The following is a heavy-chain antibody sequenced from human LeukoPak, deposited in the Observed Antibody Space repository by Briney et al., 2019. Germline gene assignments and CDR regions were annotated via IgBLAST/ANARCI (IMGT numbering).Heavy chain of an antibody. CDR2: ISGRGGST. D-gene: IGHD2-2*01. Sequence: GWTLRLSFASSRFTFDDHGMSWVRQAPGKGLDWVSAISGRGGSTYYADSVKGRFTISRDKSKNTLYLQMSSLRAEDTAVYYCAKGYCSSTSCYGLFDYWGQGTLVTVSS. CDR1: RFTFDDHG. V-gene: IGHV3-23*01. CDR3: AKGYCSSTSCYGLFDY. J-gene: IGHJ4*02.